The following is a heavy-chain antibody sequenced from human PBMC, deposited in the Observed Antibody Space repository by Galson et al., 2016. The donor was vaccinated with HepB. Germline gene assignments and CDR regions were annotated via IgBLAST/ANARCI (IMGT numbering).Heavy chain of an antibody. D-gene: IGHD3/OR15-3a*01. CDR3: ARKDFHIDV. Sequence: SLRLSCAASGFSFSTYAMSWVRQAPGKGLEWVSGISGSGINTYYADSVKGRFTISRDNSKNTLFLQMNSLRVEDTAVYYCARKDFHIDVWGKGTAVTVSS. V-gene: IGHV3-23*01. CDR2: ISGSGINT. J-gene: IGHJ6*03. CDR1: GFSFSTYA.